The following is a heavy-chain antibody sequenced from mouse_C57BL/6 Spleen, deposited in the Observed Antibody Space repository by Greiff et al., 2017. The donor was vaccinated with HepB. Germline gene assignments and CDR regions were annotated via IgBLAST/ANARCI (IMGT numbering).Heavy chain of an antibody. CDR3: AMPPAYYSNFYWYFDV. V-gene: IGHV1-74*01. CDR1: GYTFTSYW. CDR2: IHPSDSDT. J-gene: IGHJ1*03. D-gene: IGHD2-5*01. Sequence: QVHVKQSGAELVKPGASVKVSCKASGYTFTSYWMHWVKQRPGQGLEWIGRIHPSDSDTNYNQKFKGKATLTVDKSSSTAYMQLSSLTSEDSAVYYCAMPPAYYSNFYWYFDVWGTGTTVTVSS.